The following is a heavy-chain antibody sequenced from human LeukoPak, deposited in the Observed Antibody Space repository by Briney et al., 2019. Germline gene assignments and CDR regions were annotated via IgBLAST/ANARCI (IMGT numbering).Heavy chain of an antibody. CDR3: AKDRLGYSYGIGFDY. D-gene: IGHD5-18*01. CDR2: ISGSGGST. J-gene: IGHJ4*02. V-gene: IGHV3-23*01. CDR1: GFTFSSYA. Sequence: PGGSLRLSCAASGFTFSSYAMSWVRQAPGKGLEGVSAISGSGGSTYYADSVKGWFTISRDNSKNTLYLQMNSLRAEDTAVYYCAKDRLGYSYGIGFDYWGQGTLVTVSS.